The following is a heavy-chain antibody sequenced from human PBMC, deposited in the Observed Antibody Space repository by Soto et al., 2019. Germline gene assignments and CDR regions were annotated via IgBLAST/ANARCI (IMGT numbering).Heavy chain of an antibody. D-gene: IGHD3-16*01. CDR2: INPNGGST. CDR3: ASSPGGFFEIIKGGSNGWAP. Sequence: GASVKVSCKAPADTFTSYYIHWVRQAPGHGLEWVGIINPNGGSTRFAQTFQGRITMTTDTSTSTVYMELRSLRSEDTAVYYCASSPGGFFEIIKGGSNGWAPWARGSRVPVPS. V-gene: IGHV1-46*01. CDR1: ADTFTSYY. J-gene: IGHJ5*02.